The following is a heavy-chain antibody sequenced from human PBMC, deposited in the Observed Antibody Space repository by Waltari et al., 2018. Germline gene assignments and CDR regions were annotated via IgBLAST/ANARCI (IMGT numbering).Heavy chain of an antibody. D-gene: IGHD3-16*01. V-gene: IGHV1-18*01. CDR2: VNPRNGHT. Sequence: QVHLVQPGGEVRKSGASVRVSCKTSGYTFTSFAITWVRQAPGQGLEWMGWVNPRNGHTNLLQALQGRRTLTTDSSTATAYMELRNLTSDDTAIYYCARGGRYAISWFDFWGQGTPVTVSS. CDR3: ARGGRYAISWFDF. J-gene: IGHJ5*01. CDR1: GYTFTSFA.